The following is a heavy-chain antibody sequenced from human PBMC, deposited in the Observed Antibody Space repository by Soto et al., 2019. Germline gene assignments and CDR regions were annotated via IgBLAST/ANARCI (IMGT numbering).Heavy chain of an antibody. V-gene: IGHV3-30*18. J-gene: IGHJ4*02. CDR3: AKDSSYGSFDY. D-gene: IGHD3-10*01. CDR2: ISYDGSNK. CDR1: GFTFSSYG. Sequence: PGGSLRLSCAASGFTFSSYGMHWVRQAPGKGLEWVAVISYDGSNKYYADSVKGRFTISRDNSKNTLYLQMNSLRAEDTAVYYCAKDSSYGSFDYWGQGTLVTVSS.